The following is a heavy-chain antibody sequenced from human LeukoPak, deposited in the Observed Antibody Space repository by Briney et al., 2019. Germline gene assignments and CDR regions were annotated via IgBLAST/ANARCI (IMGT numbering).Heavy chain of an antibody. J-gene: IGHJ4*02. V-gene: IGHV3-53*01. Sequence: GGSLRLSCAASGFTVSNNYMSWVRQAPGKGLEWVSVIYSGGSTYYADSVKGRFTIPRDNSKNTLYLQMNSLRVEDTAVYYCTRDLPERYWGQGTLVTVSS. CDR2: IYSGGST. CDR1: GFTVSNNY. CDR3: TRDLPERY.